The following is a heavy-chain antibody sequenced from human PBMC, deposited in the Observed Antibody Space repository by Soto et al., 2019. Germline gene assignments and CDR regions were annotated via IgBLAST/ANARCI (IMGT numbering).Heavy chain of an antibody. D-gene: IGHD6-6*01. CDR1: GGSFRDYY. CDR3: ARTSRFDS. Sequence: PSETLSLTCAVYGGSFRDYYWSWVRQPPGKGLEWIGQINHSGSTNYNPSLKSRVTISVDTSKNQFSLKLSSVTAADTAAYYCARTSRFDSWGQGTLVTVSS. J-gene: IGHJ4*02. CDR2: INHSGST. V-gene: IGHV4-34*01.